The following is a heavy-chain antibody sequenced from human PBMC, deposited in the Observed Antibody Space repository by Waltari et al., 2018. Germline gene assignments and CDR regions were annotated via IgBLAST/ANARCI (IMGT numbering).Heavy chain of an antibody. CDR3: AKNGDIMLRATTFRDAFDI. CDR2: HTPVFGPP. CDR1: GGPFSTYV. J-gene: IGHJ3*02. D-gene: IGHD1-26*01. Sequence: QVQLVQSGAEMKKPGSSVKVSCRASGGPFSTYVVSWVRQAPGQGLEWMGVHTPVFGPPTYGQKLQGRVTFTADESTSTVDMELSSLRSEDTAIYYCAKNGDIMLRATTFRDAFDIWGQGTMVTVSS. V-gene: IGHV1-69*01.